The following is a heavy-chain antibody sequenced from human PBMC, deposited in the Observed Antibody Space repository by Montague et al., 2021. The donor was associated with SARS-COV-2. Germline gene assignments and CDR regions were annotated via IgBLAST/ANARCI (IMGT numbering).Heavy chain of an antibody. CDR3: ARAHGGSWAHLDN. CDR1: GGSISSGSYY. J-gene: IGHJ4*02. V-gene: IGHV4-61*02. D-gene: IGHD2-15*01. Sequence: TLSLTCTVSGGSISSGSYYWSWIRQPAGKGLEWIGRIYTSGTTDYSFSLKGRVTISVDTSKNQFSLKLTSVTAADTAVYYCARAHGGSWAHLDNWGQGSLVTVSS. CDR2: IYTSGTT.